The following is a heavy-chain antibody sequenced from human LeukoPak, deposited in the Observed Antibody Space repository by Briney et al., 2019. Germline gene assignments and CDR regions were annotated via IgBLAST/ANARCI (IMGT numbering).Heavy chain of an antibody. J-gene: IGHJ4*02. CDR1: GYTLTELS. CDR2: FDPEDGET. Sequence: ASVKVSCKVSGYTLTELSMHWVRQAPGKGLEWMGGFDPEDGETIYAQKFQGRVTMTEDTSTDTAYMELSSPRSEDTAVYYCATLSVLRYFDTTDYWGQGTLVTVSP. V-gene: IGHV1-24*01. D-gene: IGHD3-9*01. CDR3: ATLSVLRYFDTTDY.